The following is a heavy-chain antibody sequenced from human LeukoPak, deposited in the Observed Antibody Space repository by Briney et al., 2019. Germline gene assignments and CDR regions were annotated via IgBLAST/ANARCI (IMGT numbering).Heavy chain of an antibody. J-gene: IGHJ5*02. V-gene: IGHV1-2*02. CDR2: INPNSGGT. Sequence: ASVKVSCKASGYTFTSQYMHWVRQAPGQGLEWMGWINPNSGGTNYAQKFQGRVTMARDTSISTAYMELSSLRSDDTAVYYCARGSGRQQLWFDPWGQGTLVTVSS. CDR1: GYTFTSQY. D-gene: IGHD6-13*01. CDR3: ARGSGRQQLWFDP.